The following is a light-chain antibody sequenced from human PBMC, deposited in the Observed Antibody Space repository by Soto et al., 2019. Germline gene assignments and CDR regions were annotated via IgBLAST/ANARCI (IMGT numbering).Light chain of an antibody. V-gene: IGLV2-23*02. CDR1: NNDVVGYNL. CDR2: EAN. CDR3: CSFAGGATFV. Sequence: QSALTQPASVSGSPGQSITISCTGTNNDVVGYNLVSWYQQHPGKAPKLVIYEANKRPSGVSDRFSGSRSANTASLTISALQDEDEADYSCCSFAGGATFVFGGGTKLTVL. J-gene: IGLJ3*02.